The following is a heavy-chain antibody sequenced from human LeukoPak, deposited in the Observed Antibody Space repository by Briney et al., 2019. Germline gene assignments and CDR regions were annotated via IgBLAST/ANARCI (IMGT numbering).Heavy chain of an antibody. J-gene: IGHJ6*03. CDR3: ARGCSGGSCYWSYYYMDV. D-gene: IGHD2-15*01. CDR1: GFTFSNYA. CDR2: ISSSGSTI. Sequence: GGSLRLSCAASGFTFSNYAMSWIRQAPGKGLEWVSYISSSGSTIYYADSVKGRFTISRDNAKNSLYLQMNSLRAEDTAVYYCARGCSGGSCYWSYYYMDVWGKGTTVTVSS. V-gene: IGHV3-11*04.